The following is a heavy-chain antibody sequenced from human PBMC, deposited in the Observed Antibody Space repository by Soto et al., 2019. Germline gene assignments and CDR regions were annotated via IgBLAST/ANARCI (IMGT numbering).Heavy chain of an antibody. J-gene: IGHJ4*02. D-gene: IGHD2-21*02. CDR3: ARLVRYCGGDCSNFDY. CDR1: GGTFSSYA. Sequence: QVQLVQSGAEVKKPVSSVKVSCKDSGGTFSSYAISWVRQAPGQGLEWMGGIIPIFGTANYAQKFQGRVTITAVESKSTAYMELSSLRSEDTAVYYCARLVRYCGGDCSNFDYWGQGTLVTVSS. CDR2: IIPIFGTA. V-gene: IGHV1-69*01.